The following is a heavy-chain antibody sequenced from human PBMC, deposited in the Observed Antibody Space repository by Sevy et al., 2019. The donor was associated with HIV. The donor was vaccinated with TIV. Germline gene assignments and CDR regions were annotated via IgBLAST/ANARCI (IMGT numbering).Heavy chain of an antibody. CDR1: GGSVSSDFSY. CDR3: AKRDYGDYVDYFDP. CDR2: ISYGGTT. Sequence: TLSLTCTVSGGSVSSDFSYWNWVRQPPGKGLEYIGSISYGGTTSYNTSLKSRVTISLDTSKNHFSLKVNSVTAADTAIYYCAKRDYGDYVDYFDPWGQGTLVTVSS. J-gene: IGHJ5*02. D-gene: IGHD4-17*01. V-gene: IGHV4-61*03.